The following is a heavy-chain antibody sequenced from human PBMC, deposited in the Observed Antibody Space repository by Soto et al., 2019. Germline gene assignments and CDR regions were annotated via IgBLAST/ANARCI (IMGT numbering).Heavy chain of an antibody. CDR1: GFTFDDYA. CDR3: AKDIRDVYSSSSSFDY. J-gene: IGHJ4*02. CDR2: ISWNSGSI. V-gene: IGHV3-9*01. D-gene: IGHD6-6*01. Sequence: EVQLVESGGGLVQPGRSLRLSCAASGFTFDDYAMHWVRQAPGKGLEWVSGISWNSGSIGYADSVKGRFTISRDNAKNSLYLQMNSLRAEDTALYYCAKDIRDVYSSSSSFDYWGQGTLVTVSS.